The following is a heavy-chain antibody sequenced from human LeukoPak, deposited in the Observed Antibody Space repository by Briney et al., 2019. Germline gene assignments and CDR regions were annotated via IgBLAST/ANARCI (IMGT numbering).Heavy chain of an antibody. J-gene: IGHJ4*02. CDR2: IYHSGST. V-gene: IGHV4-38-2*01. CDR3: ARLLTTTVTTSVFDY. CDR1: GYSISSGYY. D-gene: IGHD4-11*01. Sequence: SETLSLTCAVSGYSISSGYYWGWIRQPPGKGLEWIGSIYHSGSTYYNPSLKSRVAISVDTSKNQFSLKLSSVTAADTAVYYCARLLTTTVTTSVFDYWGQGTLVTVSS.